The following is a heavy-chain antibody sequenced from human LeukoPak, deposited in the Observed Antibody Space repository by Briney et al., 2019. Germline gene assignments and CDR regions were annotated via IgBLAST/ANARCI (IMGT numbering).Heavy chain of an antibody. V-gene: IGHV3-21*01. J-gene: IGHJ4*02. CDR2: IGSGTSTYI. D-gene: IGHD6-19*01. CDR3: ARGYNSALDY. CDR1: GFTFSTYT. Sequence: GGSLRLSCAASGFTFSTYTMNWVRQTPGKGLEWVSSIGSGTSTYIYYADSVKGRFTISRDNAKNSLYLQMNSLRVEDTALYFCARGYNSALDYWGQGVLVTVSS.